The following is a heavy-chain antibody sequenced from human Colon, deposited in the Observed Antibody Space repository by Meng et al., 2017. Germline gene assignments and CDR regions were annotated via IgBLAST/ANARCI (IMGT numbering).Heavy chain of an antibody. D-gene: IGHD5-24*01. Sequence: QLRIPELCPVLVNPSDTLCLSCMFSVGFIRIPDFCWGGIRQSPGEGLEWSGSIFLSVTTYYNPSLSSRLTTSVDASKNQFCLRLNSMTAADTAVYYCARRDGSNKLNYWGQGTLVTVSS. CDR2: IFLSVTT. CDR3: ARRDGSNKLNY. J-gene: IGHJ4*02. CDR1: VGFIRIPDFC. V-gene: IGHV4-39*07.